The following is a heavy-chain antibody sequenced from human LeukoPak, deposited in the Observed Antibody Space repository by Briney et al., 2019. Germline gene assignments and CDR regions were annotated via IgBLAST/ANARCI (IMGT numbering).Heavy chain of an antibody. Sequence: GGSLRLSCAASGFTFNSYGMNWVCQAPGKGLEWVSSISSSSSYIYYADSVKGRFTISRDNAKNSLYLQMNSLRAEDTAVYYCARWRRGDYYGMDVWGQGTTVTVSS. CDR1: GFTFNSYG. CDR2: ISSSSSYI. CDR3: ARWRRGDYYGMDV. J-gene: IGHJ6*02. V-gene: IGHV3-21*01. D-gene: IGHD2-15*01.